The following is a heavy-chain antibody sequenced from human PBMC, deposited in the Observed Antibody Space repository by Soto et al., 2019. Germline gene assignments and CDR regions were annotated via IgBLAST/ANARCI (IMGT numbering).Heavy chain of an antibody. CDR1: AYIFTNFW. Sequence: GESLKISCDASAYIFTNFWIIWVRQLPGKGLEYMGRIDPIDSSTNYSPSFQGHVTISADTSISTAYLQWASLTASDTAMYFCAREYSGYYYYGMDVWGQGTTVTVSS. V-gene: IGHV5-10-1*01. CDR2: IDPIDSST. J-gene: IGHJ6*02. CDR3: AREYSGYYYYGMDV. D-gene: IGHD5-12*01.